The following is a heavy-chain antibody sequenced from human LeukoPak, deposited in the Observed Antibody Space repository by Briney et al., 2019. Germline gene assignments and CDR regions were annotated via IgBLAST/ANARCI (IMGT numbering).Heavy chain of an antibody. D-gene: IGHD6-13*01. CDR3: AKDREAAADY. CDR1: GFTFSSYG. Sequence: QAGGSLRLSCAASGFTFSSYGMHWVRQAPGKGLEWVAFIRYDGSNKHYADSVKGRFTISRDNSKNTLYLQMNSLRAEDTAVYYCAKDREAAADYWGQGTLVTVSS. J-gene: IGHJ4*02. V-gene: IGHV3-30*02. CDR2: IRYDGSNK.